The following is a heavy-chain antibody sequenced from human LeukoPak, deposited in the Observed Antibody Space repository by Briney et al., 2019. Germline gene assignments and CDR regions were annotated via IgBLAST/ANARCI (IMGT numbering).Heavy chain of an antibody. J-gene: IGHJ4*02. CDR2: ITTSSSYI. Sequence: GGSLRLSCAASGFTFSTYSMNWVRQAPGKGLEWVSAITTSSSYIYYADSVKGRFTISRDNAKNSLYLQMHSLRAEDTAVYYCARLEHYTSSWYGLDYWGQGTLVTVSS. D-gene: IGHD6-13*01. V-gene: IGHV3-21*01. CDR3: ARLEHYTSSWYGLDY. CDR1: GFTFSTYS.